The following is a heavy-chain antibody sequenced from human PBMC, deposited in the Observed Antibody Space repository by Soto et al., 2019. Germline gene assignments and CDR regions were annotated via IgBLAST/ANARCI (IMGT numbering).Heavy chain of an antibody. Sequence: SETLSLTCTVSGGSVSSGSYYWSWIRQPPGKGLEWIGSIYYSGSTYYNPSLKSRVTISVDTSKNQFSLKLSSVTAADTAVYYCARRHDILTGYMDVWGKGTTVTVSS. CDR1: GGSVSSGSYY. CDR2: IYYSGST. CDR3: ARRHDILTGYMDV. D-gene: IGHD3-9*01. J-gene: IGHJ6*04. V-gene: IGHV4-39*01.